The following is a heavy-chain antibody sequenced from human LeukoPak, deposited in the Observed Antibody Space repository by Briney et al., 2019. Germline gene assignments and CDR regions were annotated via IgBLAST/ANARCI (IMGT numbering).Heavy chain of an antibody. CDR3: VKDRSYAFEH. Sequence: GGSLRLSCAASGFTFSTNAMYWVRQAPGKGLEWVAFIRYDGNKEYYADSVKGRFAISRDISKNTLYLQMSSLRDDDTAVYYCVKDRSYAFEHWGQGTLVTVSS. CDR2: IRYDGNKE. J-gene: IGHJ1*01. V-gene: IGHV3-30*02. CDR1: GFTFSTNA. D-gene: IGHD3-16*01.